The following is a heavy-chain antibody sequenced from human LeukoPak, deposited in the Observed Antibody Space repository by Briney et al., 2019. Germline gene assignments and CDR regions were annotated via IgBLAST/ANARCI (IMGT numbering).Heavy chain of an antibody. Sequence: PGGSLRLSCAASGFTVSRNYMTWVRQAPGKGLEWLSVIYSGGATYYADSVKGRFTISRDNSKNTLYLQMNSLRAEDTAVYYCARTSGYPYNFDNWGQGTLVTVSS. D-gene: IGHD3-22*01. CDR1: GFTVSRNY. CDR2: IYSGGAT. CDR3: ARTSGYPYNFDN. V-gene: IGHV3-53*01. J-gene: IGHJ4*02.